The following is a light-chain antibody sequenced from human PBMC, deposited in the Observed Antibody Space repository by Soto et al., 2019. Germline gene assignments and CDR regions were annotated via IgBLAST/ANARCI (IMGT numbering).Light chain of an antibody. CDR1: QSTSTW. Sequence: DIQMTQSPSTLSASVGDRVTITCRASQSTSTWLAWYQHKPGKAPNLLIYKASSLESGVPSRFSSSGSGTEFTLTISSLPPDDVATYYCQQYGRYRTFGQGTKVEIK. CDR2: KAS. J-gene: IGKJ1*01. V-gene: IGKV1-5*03. CDR3: QQYGRYRT.